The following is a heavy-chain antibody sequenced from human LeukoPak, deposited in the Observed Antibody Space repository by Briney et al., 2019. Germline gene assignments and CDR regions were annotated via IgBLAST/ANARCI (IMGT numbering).Heavy chain of an antibody. Sequence: PSETLSLTCTVSGASISSYYWSWIRQSPGKGLEWIGYIYYSGRTNYNPSLKSRVTISVDTSKNQFSLNLNSVTAADTAVYYCARITEWNDFDYWGQGTLVTVSS. CDR1: GASISSYY. CDR3: ARITEWNDFDY. J-gene: IGHJ4*02. CDR2: IYYSGRT. V-gene: IGHV4-59*01. D-gene: IGHD1-1*01.